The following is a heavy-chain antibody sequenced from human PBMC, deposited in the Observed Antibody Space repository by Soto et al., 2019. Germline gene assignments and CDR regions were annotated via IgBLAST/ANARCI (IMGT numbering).Heavy chain of an antibody. D-gene: IGHD3-22*01. J-gene: IGHJ4*02. V-gene: IGHV3-23*01. CDR3: AKGYYNTMIVVVIDY. Sequence: AGSWISKDPGKGLEWVSAISGSGGGTYYADSVKGRFTISRDNSKNTLYLQMNSLRAEDTAVFFFAKGYYNTMIVVVIDYWGQGTLVTVSS. CDR1: A. CDR2: ISGSGGGT.